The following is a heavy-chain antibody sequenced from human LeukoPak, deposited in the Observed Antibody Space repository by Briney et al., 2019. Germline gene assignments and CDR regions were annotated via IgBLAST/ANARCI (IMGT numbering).Heavy chain of an antibody. CDR1: GFTFSSYW. J-gene: IGHJ3*02. V-gene: IGHV3-7*03. D-gene: IGHD3-9*01. CDR3: ARERYFDWLLSSCAFDI. Sequence: GGSLRLSCAASGFTFSSYWMSWVRQAPGKGLEGVANIKQDGSEKYYVDSVKGRFTISRDNAKNSLYLQMNSLRAEDTAVYYCARERYFDWLLSSCAFDIWGQGQWSPSLQ. CDR2: IKQDGSEK.